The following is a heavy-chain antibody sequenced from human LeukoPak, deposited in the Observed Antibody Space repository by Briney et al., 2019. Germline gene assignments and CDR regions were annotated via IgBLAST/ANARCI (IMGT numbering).Heavy chain of an antibody. J-gene: IGHJ4*02. CDR3: ARLITIFGVVTDD. CDR2: IYHSGST. V-gene: IGHV4-38-2*01. D-gene: IGHD3-3*01. Sequence: KPSETLSLTCAVSGYSISSGYYWGWIRQPPGEGLEGIGSIYHSGSTYYNPSLKSRVTISVDTSKNQFSLKLSSVTAADTAVYYCARLITIFGVVTDDWGQGTLVTVSS. CDR1: GYSISSGYY.